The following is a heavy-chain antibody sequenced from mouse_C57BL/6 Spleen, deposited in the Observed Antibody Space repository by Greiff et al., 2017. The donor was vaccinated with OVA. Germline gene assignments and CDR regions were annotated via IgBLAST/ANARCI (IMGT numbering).Heavy chain of an antibody. Sequence: QVPLKASGPGLLQPSQSLRLSCPSSGFSLRTSGIGVVWPRHPPGKGLEWLVHTWCDDDQYYNPALKSRLTSSKDTSKNQVFLKIANVDTADTATYYCARIAHGSEDYWGQGTTLTVSS. CDR3: ARIAHGSEDY. V-gene: IGHV8-8*01. D-gene: IGHD1-1*01. J-gene: IGHJ2*01. CDR1: GFSLRTSGIG. CDR2: TWCDDDQ.